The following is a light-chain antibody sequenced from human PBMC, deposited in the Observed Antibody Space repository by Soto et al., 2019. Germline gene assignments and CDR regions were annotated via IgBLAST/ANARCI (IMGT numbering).Light chain of an antibody. CDR1: QSFRGL. V-gene: IGKV3-11*01. Sequence: EVVLTQSPVTLSLSPGERATLSCRASQSFRGLLAWYQQKPGQAPRLLIYDAYNRATGIPPRFSGSGSVTDFTLTISSLEPEDSAVYYCQQRHMRPITFGQGTRLEIK. CDR2: DAY. CDR3: QQRHMRPIT. J-gene: IGKJ5*01.